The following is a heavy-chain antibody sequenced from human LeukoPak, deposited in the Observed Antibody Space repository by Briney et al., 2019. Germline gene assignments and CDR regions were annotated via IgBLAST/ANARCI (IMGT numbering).Heavy chain of an antibody. CDR3: ARAEDFPHIVVVTAIGAFDI. J-gene: IGHJ3*02. CDR2: IYYSGST. D-gene: IGHD2-21*02. Sequence: PSETLPLTCTVSGGSISSSSYYWGWIRQPPGKGLEWIGSIYYSGSTYYNPSLKSRVTISVDTSKNQFSLKLSSVTAADTAVYYCARAEDFPHIVVVTAIGAFDIWGQGTMVTVSS. V-gene: IGHV4-39*07. CDR1: GGSISSSSYY.